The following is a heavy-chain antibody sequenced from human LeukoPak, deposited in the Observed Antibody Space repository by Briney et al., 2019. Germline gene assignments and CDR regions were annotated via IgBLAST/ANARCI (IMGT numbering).Heavy chain of an antibody. CDR1: GLTFSTYS. Sequence: GGSLRLSCVASGLTFSTYSTNWVRQAPGKGLEWVSSIGSSSRSIYYADSVKGRFTISRDNAKNSLYLQMNSLRAEDTAVYYCAREGNGYISEAFDIWGQGTMVTVSS. CDR3: AREGNGYISEAFDI. CDR2: IGSSSRSI. V-gene: IGHV3-21*01. D-gene: IGHD5-24*01. J-gene: IGHJ3*02.